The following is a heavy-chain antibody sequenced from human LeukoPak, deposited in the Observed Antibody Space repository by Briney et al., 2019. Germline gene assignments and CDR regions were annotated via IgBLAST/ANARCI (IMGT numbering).Heavy chain of an antibody. CDR2: ISASSGST. CDR1: GLTFSSYA. J-gene: IGHJ4*02. D-gene: IGHD6-25*01. Sequence: GGSLRLSCEASGLTFSSYAMTWVRQAPGKGLKWVSVISASSGSTYYADSVKGRFTISRDNSKNTLYLQMNSLRAEDTAVYYCAKDQGSGPPEFDYWGQGTLVTVSS. CDR3: AKDQGSGPPEFDY. V-gene: IGHV3-23*01.